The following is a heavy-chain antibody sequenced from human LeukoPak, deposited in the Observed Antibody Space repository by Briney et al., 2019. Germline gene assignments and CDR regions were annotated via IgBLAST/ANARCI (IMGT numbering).Heavy chain of an antibody. CDR1: GFTFSSYS. D-gene: IGHD3-3*01. V-gene: IGHV3-23*01. CDR3: AKLAAVLRFLTD. J-gene: IGHJ4*02. Sequence: GGSLRLSCTASGFTFSSYSMNWVRQAPGKGLEWVSAISGSGGSTYYADSVKGRFTISRDNSKNTLYLQMNSLRAEDTAVYYCAKLAAVLRFLTDWGQGTLVTVSS. CDR2: ISGSGGST.